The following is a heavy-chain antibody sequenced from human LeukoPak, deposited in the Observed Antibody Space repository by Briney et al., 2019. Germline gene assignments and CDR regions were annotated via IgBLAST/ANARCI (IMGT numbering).Heavy chain of an antibody. CDR2: ISWDGGST. D-gene: IGHD2-2*02. Sequence: GGSLRLSCAASGFTFDDYAMHWVRQAPGKGLEWVSLISWDGGSTYYADSVKGRFTISRDNSKNSLYLQMNSLRAEDTALYYCAKDIKYCGSTSCYTGDAFDIWGQGTMVTVSS. CDR1: GFTFDDYA. J-gene: IGHJ3*02. CDR3: AKDIKYCGSTSCYTGDAFDI. V-gene: IGHV3-43D*03.